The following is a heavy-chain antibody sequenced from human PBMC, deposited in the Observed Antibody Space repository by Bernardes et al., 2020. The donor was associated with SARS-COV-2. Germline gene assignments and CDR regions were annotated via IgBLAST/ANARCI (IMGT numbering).Heavy chain of an antibody. D-gene: IGHD4-17*01. V-gene: IGHV3-30-3*01. J-gene: IGHJ6*02. CDR2: ISYDGRNQ. CDR1: GFTFRSSA. Sequence: GGSLRLSCAASGFTFRSSAMHWVRQAPGKGLAWVALISYDGRNQYYADSVKGRFTLSRDNSKNTLYLQMNSLRAEDTAVYYCARGYGGNYYYGMDVWGQGTTVTVSS. CDR3: ARGYGGNYYYGMDV.